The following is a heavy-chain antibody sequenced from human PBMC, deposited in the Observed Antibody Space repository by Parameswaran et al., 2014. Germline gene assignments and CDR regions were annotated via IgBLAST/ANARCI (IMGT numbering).Heavy chain of an antibody. D-gene: IGHD3-22*01. J-gene: IGHJ4*02. CDR2: INTNTGNP. CDR3: ARAWYYYDSSGYYPLDY. Sequence: WVRQAPGQGLEWMGWINTNTGNPTYAQGFTGRFVFSLDTSVSTAYLQISSLKAEDTAVYYCARAWYYYDSSGYYPLDYWGQGTLVTVSS. V-gene: IGHV7-4-1*02.